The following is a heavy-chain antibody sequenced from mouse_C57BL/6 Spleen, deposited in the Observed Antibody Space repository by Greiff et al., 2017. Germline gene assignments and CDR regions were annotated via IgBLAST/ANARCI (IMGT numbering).Heavy chain of an antibody. D-gene: IGHD1-1*01. CDR2: IDPNSGGT. CDR3: ARSGITTVVGDY. J-gene: IGHJ2*01. CDR1: GYTFTSYW. V-gene: IGHV1-72*01. Sequence: QQSCKASGYTFTSYWMHWVKQRPGRGLEWIGRIDPNSGGTKYNEKFKSKATLTVDKPSSTAYMQLSSLTSEDSAVYYCARSGITTVVGDYWGQGTTLTVSS.